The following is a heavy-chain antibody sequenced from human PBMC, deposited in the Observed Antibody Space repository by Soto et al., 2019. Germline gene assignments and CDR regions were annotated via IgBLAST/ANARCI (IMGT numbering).Heavy chain of an antibody. D-gene: IGHD3-16*01. CDR1: GGSITSGGYS. Sequence: QLQMQESGSGLVKPSQTLSLTCTVSGGSITSGGYSWSWIRQTPGMGLEWIGYIYPTGKTYYNPSLKKRATLSIDTSQNQFARQLTSVPAEDTAVYFCARAPPGPAPRWGVWGHGNTVTVSS. CDR3: ARAPPGPAPRWGV. J-gene: IGHJ6*01. V-gene: IGHV4-30-2*01. CDR2: IYPTGKT.